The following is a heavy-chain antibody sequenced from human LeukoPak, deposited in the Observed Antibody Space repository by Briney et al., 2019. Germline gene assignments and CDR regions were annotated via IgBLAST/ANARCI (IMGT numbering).Heavy chain of an antibody. V-gene: IGHV4-59*01. J-gene: IGHJ2*01. Sequence: SETLSLTCTVSGGSISSYYWSWIRQPPGKGLEWIGYIYYRGSTNYNPSLKSRVTISVDTSKNQFSLKLSSVTAADTAVYYCARVGHVYDSSGYYYLQWYFDLWGRGTLVTVSS. D-gene: IGHD3-22*01. CDR1: GGSISSYY. CDR2: IYYRGST. CDR3: ARVGHVYDSSGYYYLQWYFDL.